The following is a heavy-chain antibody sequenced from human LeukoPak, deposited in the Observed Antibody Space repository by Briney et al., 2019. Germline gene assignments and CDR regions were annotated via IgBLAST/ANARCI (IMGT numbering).Heavy chain of an antibody. CDR3: AKVDYYDGSGYYYDAFDI. J-gene: IGHJ3*02. V-gene: IGHV3-23*01. Sequence: PGGSLRLSCAASGFTFSSYAMSWVRQAPGKGLEWVSGISGSGGSAYYADSVKGRFTISRDNSKNTLYLQVNGLRAEDTAVYYCAKVDYYDGSGYYYDAFDIWGQGAMVTVSS. D-gene: IGHD3-22*01. CDR1: GFTFSSYA. CDR2: ISGSGGSA.